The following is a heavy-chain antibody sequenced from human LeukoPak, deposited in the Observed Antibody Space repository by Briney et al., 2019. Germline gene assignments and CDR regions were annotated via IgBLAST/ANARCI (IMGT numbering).Heavy chain of an antibody. CDR2: INQDGTEK. J-gene: IGHJ5*02. Sequence: GGSLRLSCAASGFTFTTYWMTWVRQAPGKGLEWVANINQDGTEKYYADSVKGRFIISRDNSKNTLYLQMDSLRPEDTAVYYCAKGQLGIQSSKWFDPWGQGTLVTVSS. D-gene: IGHD7-27*01. V-gene: IGHV3-7*01. CDR3: AKGQLGIQSSKWFDP. CDR1: GFTFTTYW.